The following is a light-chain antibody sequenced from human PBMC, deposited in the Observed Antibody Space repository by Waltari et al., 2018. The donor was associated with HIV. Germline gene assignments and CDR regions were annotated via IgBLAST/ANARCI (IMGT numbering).Light chain of an antibody. Sequence: QSALTQPASVSGSPGQSITISCPGTSSDVGGYHYVSWYQQHPGKSPKRMIYEVSTRPSGVSNRLSGSKSGNTASLTISGLQAEDEADYYCSSYTTSSSTLPFGGGTKLTVL. CDR2: EVS. J-gene: IGLJ2*01. V-gene: IGLV2-14*01. CDR3: SSYTTSSSTLP. CDR1: SSDVGGYHY.